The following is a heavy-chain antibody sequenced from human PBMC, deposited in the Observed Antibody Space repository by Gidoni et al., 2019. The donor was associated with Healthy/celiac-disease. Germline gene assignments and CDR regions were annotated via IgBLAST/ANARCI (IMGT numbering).Heavy chain of an antibody. J-gene: IGHJ6*02. CDR3: TTDLPYGDYGYYYYGMDV. Sequence: EVQLVASGGGLVKPGGSLRRSCAASGFTFSNAWMSWVRQAPGKGLEWVGRIKSKTDGGTTDYAAPVKGRFTISRDDSKNTLYLQMNSLKTEDTAVYYCTTDLPYGDYGYYYYGMDVWGQGTTVTVSS. CDR1: GFTFSNAW. V-gene: IGHV3-15*01. CDR2: IKSKTDGGTT. D-gene: IGHD4-17*01.